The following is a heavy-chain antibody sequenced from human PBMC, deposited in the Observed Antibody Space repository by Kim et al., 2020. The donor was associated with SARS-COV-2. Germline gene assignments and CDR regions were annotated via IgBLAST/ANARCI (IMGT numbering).Heavy chain of an antibody. CDR1: GGSVSSGSYY. Sequence: SETLSLTCTVSGGSVSSGSYYWSWIRQPPGKGLEWIGYIYYSGSTNYNPSLKSRVTISVDTSKNQFSLKLSSVTAADTAVYYCARDVSSSWTSYYYYGMDVWGQGTTVTVSS. CDR3: ARDVSSSWTSYYYYGMDV. V-gene: IGHV4-61*01. D-gene: IGHD6-13*01. J-gene: IGHJ6*02. CDR2: IYYSGST.